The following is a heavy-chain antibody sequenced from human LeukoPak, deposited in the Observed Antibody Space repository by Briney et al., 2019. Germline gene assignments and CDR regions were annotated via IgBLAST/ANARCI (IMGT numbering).Heavy chain of an antibody. D-gene: IGHD3-3*01. CDR2: IWSDGNNK. J-gene: IGHJ6*02. CDR1: GFSFSGYG. CDR3: ARGRYDFWSGYYPYGMDV. Sequence: GGSLRLSCAASGFSFSGYGMHWVRQAPGKGLEWVAVIWSDGNNKNYADSVKGRLTISRDKSKNTLYLQTNSLRAEDTAVYYCARGRYDFWSGYYPYGMDVWGQGTTVTVSS. V-gene: IGHV3-33*01.